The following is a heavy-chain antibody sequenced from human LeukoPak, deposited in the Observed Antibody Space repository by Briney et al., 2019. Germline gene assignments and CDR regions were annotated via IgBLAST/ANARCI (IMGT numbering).Heavy chain of an antibody. Sequence: SETLSLTCAVYGGSFSGYYWSWIRQPPGKGLEWIGYIYYSGSTNYNPSLKSRVTISVDTSKNQFSLKLSSVTAADTAVYYCARTTEGGYTYNYFYYYYMDVWGKGTTVTISS. J-gene: IGHJ6*03. V-gene: IGHV4-59*13. D-gene: IGHD5-18*01. CDR2: IYYSGST. CDR3: ARTTEGGYTYNYFYYYYMDV. CDR1: GGSFSGYY.